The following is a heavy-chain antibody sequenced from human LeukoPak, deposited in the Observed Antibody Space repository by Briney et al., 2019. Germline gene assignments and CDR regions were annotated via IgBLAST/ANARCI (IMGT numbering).Heavy chain of an antibody. D-gene: IGHD6-19*01. J-gene: IGHJ4*02. Sequence: SGTLSLTCIVSGGSISSYYWSWIRQPAGKGLEWIGQIHTSGRTDYNPSLKSRVAMSVDTSKNQFSLELSSVAAVDTALYYCAGRDQITGWSFDYWGQGALVTVSS. CDR2: IHTSGRT. CDR3: AGRDQITGWSFDY. CDR1: GGSISSYY. V-gene: IGHV4-4*07.